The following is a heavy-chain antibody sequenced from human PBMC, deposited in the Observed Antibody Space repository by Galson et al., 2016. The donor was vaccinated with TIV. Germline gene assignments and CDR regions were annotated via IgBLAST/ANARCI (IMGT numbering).Heavy chain of an antibody. CDR1: GGAMNSDVYY. CDR2: IYYSEII. D-gene: IGHD4/OR15-4a*01. Sequence: TLSLTCSVSGGAMNSDVYYWTWIRQPPGKGLEWIGSIYYSEIIYYNPSLRRRVIMSEDTSKNQFSLMLNSVTDADTAMYYRARGSRGGAPDPANWFHPWGQGTLVTVSS. V-gene: IGHV4-30-4*01. CDR3: ARGSRGGAPDPANWFHP. J-gene: IGHJ5*02.